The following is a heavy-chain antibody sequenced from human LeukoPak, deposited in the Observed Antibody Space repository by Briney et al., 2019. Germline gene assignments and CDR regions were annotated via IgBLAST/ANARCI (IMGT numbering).Heavy chain of an antibody. D-gene: IGHD1-1*01. CDR3: ARVRDQRIDY. J-gene: IGHJ4*02. V-gene: IGHV4-59*01. CDR1: GGSISNFY. CDR2: IYSSGST. Sequence: SETLSLTCTVSGGSISNFYWSWIRQPPGKGLEWIGFIYSSGSTNYNPSLKSRVTISVDTSKNQFSLNLSSVTAADTAVYYCARVRDQRIDYWGQGPLVTVSS.